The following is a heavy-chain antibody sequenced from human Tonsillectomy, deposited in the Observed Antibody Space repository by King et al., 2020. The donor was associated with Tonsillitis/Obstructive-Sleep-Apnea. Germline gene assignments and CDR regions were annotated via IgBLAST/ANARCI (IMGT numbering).Heavy chain of an antibody. CDR2: ISAYNGNT. J-gene: IGHJ4*02. D-gene: IGHD3-10*01. CDR3: ARERHYYGSGSYYYY. V-gene: IGHV1-18*01. CDR1: GYTFTSYG. Sequence: QLVQSGAEVKKPGASVKVSCKASGYTFTSYGISWVRQAPGQGLEWMGWISAYNGNTNYAQKLQGRVTMNTDTSTSTAYMELRSLSSDDTAVYYCARERHYYGSGSYYYYWGQGTLVTVSS.